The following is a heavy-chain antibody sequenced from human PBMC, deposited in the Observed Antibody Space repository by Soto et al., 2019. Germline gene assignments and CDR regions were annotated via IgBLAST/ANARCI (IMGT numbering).Heavy chain of an antibody. CDR2: INHSGST. J-gene: IGHJ5*02. CDR3: AGITYYDFWSGYYSWFDP. V-gene: IGHV4-34*01. Sequence: QVQLQQWGAGLLKPSETLSLTCAVYGGSFSGYYWSWIRQPPGKGLEWIGEINHSGSTNYNPSLKSGVTISVDTSKNQFSLKLSSVTAADTAVYYCAGITYYDFWSGYYSWFDPWGQGTLVTVSS. CDR1: GGSFSGYY. D-gene: IGHD3-3*01.